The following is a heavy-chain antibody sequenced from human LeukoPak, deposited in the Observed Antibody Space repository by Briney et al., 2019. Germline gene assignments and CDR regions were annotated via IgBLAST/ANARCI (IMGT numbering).Heavy chain of an antibody. D-gene: IGHD3-10*01. CDR2: IRYDGSNK. CDR3: AKETYTMVRGVIKD. CDR1: GFTFSSYG. J-gene: IGHJ4*02. V-gene: IGHV3-30*02. Sequence: GGSLRLSCAASGFTFSSYGMHWVRQAPGKGLEWVAFIRYDGSNKYYADSVKGRFTVSRDNSKNRLYLQMNSPRAEDTAVYYCAKETYTMVRGVIKDWGQGTLVTVSS.